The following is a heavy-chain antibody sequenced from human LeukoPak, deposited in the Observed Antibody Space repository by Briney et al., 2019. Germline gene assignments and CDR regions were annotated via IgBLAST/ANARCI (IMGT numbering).Heavy chain of an antibody. Sequence: PGGSLRLSCEASGFTFNTYSMNWARQAPGKGLEWVSSIDSSGGYMFYADSVKGRFIISRDNAKNSLYLQMNSLRAEDTAVYYCARAVWDSSGHLFDYWGQGTLVTVSS. V-gene: IGHV3-21*01. J-gene: IGHJ4*02. CDR1: GFTFNTYS. CDR3: ARAVWDSSGHLFDY. CDR2: IDSSGGYM. D-gene: IGHD3-22*01.